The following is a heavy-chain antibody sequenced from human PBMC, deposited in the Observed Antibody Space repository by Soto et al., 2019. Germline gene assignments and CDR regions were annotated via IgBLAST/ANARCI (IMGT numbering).Heavy chain of an antibody. CDR1: SLSLSDSY. D-gene: IGHD2-15*01. CDR2: ISSSGTGI. Sequence: GALSVFAEAASLSLSDSYMTIIRQAPGKGLEWVSYISSSGTGIYYPDSVKGRFTISRDNAKNSLYLQMSSLRAEDTDVYYCARAYSDAFDIWGQGTMVTVSS. V-gene: IGHV3-11*01. CDR3: ARAYSDAFDI. J-gene: IGHJ3*02.